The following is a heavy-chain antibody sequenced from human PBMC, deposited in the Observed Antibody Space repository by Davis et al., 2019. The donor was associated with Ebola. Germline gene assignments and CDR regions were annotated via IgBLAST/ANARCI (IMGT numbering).Heavy chain of an antibody. CDR2: ISGSGGST. J-gene: IGHJ5*02. CDR1: VITFSSYA. D-gene: IGHD2-15*01. V-gene: IGHV3-23*01. CDR3: AREDTLGYCSGGSCYSSNWFDP. Sequence: GESLKISCTDSVITFSSYAMTWVRQAPGKGLEWVSAISGSGGSTYYADSVKGRFTISRDNSKKTLYLQMNSLRAEDTAVYYCAREDTLGYCSGGSCYSSNWFDPWGQGTLVTVSS.